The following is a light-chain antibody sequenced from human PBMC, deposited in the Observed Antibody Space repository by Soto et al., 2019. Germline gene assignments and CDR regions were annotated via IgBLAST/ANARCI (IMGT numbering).Light chain of an antibody. Sequence: ETVLTQSPGTLSLSPGEGGILSCRASQSVSSTYLAWYQQQPGQAPRLLIYAASTRATGIPDRFSGSGSGTYFTLTISRLEPDDLAVYYCQQYGNSLTFGGGTKVEI. CDR3: QQYGNSLT. CDR1: QSVSSTY. J-gene: IGKJ4*01. V-gene: IGKV3-20*01. CDR2: AAS.